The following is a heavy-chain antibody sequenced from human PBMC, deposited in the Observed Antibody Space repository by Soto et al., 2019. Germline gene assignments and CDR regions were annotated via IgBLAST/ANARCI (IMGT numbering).Heavy chain of an antibody. CDR2: TIPVFNTA. J-gene: IGHJ3*02. CDR1: GGTLSDHG. Sequence: QVQLEQSGAEVKKPGSSVKVSCKASGGTLSDHGVAWLRQAPGQGLEWMGGTIPVFNTAKLAQKFQGRVTVTADKFTNIAYLELSSLRSEDTAFYFGARRVYGSGNYYTGPSAFDIWGQGTMVIVSS. D-gene: IGHD3-10*01. V-gene: IGHV1-69*06. CDR3: ARRVYGSGNYYTGPSAFDI.